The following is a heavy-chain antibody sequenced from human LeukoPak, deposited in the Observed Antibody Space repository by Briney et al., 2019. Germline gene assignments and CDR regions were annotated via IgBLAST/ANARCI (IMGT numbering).Heavy chain of an antibody. D-gene: IGHD3-22*01. Sequence: GGSLRPSCAASGFTFSSYGMHWVRQAPGKGLEWVAVIWYDGSNKYYADSVKGRFTISRDNSKNTLYLQMNSLRAEDTAVYYCARDRFDSSGYGTFDYWGQGTLVTVSS. J-gene: IGHJ4*02. CDR1: GFTFSSYG. V-gene: IGHV3-33*01. CDR2: IWYDGSNK. CDR3: ARDRFDSSGYGTFDY.